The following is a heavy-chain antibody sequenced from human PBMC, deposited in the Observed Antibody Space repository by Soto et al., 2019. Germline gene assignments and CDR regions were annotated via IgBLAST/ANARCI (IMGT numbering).Heavy chain of an antibody. D-gene: IGHD6-13*01. Sequence: GGSRRLSCAASGFTFSDYYMSWIRQAPGKGLEWVSYISGGGSNIYYPDSVKGRFSISRDNAKNSLYLQMNSLRAEDTAVYYCARRSSSRNFDYWGQGTLVTVSS. CDR2: ISGGGSNI. V-gene: IGHV3-11*01. CDR3: ARRSSSRNFDY. J-gene: IGHJ4*02. CDR1: GFTFSDYY.